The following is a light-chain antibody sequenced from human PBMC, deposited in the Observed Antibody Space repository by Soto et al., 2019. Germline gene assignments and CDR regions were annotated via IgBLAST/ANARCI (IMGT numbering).Light chain of an antibody. Sequence: EIVLTQSPGTLSVSPGERATLSCRASQSISSNHLAWYQQKPGQAPRLLIYGTSSRATGIPDRFSGSGSGTDFALTISILGPEDSAIYYCQQYVSWLFCPGTKGEIK. CDR3: QQYVSWL. CDR2: GTS. J-gene: IGKJ1*01. CDR1: QSISSNH. V-gene: IGKV3-20*01.